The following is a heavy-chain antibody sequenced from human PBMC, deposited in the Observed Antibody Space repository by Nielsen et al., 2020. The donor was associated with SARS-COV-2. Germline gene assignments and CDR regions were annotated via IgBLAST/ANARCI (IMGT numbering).Heavy chain of an antibody. D-gene: IGHD2-21*02. J-gene: IGHJ6*02. Sequence: WVRQAPGQGLEWMGGIIPIFGTANYAQKFQGRVTITADESTSTAYMELSSLRSEDTAVYCCAREAYCGGDCTRGYYYYGMDVWGQGTTVTVSS. CDR3: AREAYCGGDCTRGYYYYGMDV. CDR2: IIPIFGTA. V-gene: IGHV1-69*01.